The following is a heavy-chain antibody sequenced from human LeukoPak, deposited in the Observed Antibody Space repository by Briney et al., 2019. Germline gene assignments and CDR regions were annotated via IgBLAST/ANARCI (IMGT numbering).Heavy chain of an antibody. CDR1: GGSISSGSYY. Sequence: PSQTLSLTCTVSGGSISSGSYYWGWIRQPPGKGLEWIGSIYHSGSTYNNPSLKSRVTISVDTSKNQFSLKLSSVTAADTVVYYCARARYCSGGSCYFDYWGQGTLVTVSS. D-gene: IGHD2-15*01. J-gene: IGHJ4*02. V-gene: IGHV4-39*07. CDR3: ARARYCSGGSCYFDY. CDR2: IYHSGST.